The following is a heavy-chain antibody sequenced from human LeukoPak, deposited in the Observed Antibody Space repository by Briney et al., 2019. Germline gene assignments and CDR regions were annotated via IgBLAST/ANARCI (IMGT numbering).Heavy chain of an antibody. CDR3: ARESWELYYFDY. CDR1: GFTFSSYA. CDR2: ISYDGSNK. J-gene: IGHJ4*02. V-gene: IGHV3-30-3*01. Sequence: GGSLRLSCAASGFTFSSYAMHWVRQAPGKGLEWVAVISYDGSNKYYADPVKGRFTISRDNSKNTLYLQMNSLRAEDTAVYYCARESWELYYFDYWGQGTLVTVSS. D-gene: IGHD1-26*01.